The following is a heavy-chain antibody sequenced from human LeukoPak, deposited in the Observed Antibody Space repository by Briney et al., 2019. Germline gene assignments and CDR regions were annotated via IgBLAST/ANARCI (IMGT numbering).Heavy chain of an antibody. V-gene: IGHV1-2*06. D-gene: IGHD6-13*01. Sequence: ASVKVSCKASGYTFTGYYMHWVRQAPGQGLEWMGRISTFNDKTVFADKFQGRVTMTTDTDTAYLTLRRLRSDDTAVYFCARSGSSSWSSVFDHWGQGTPVTVSS. CDR3: ARSGSSSWSSVFDH. CDR1: GYTFTGYY. J-gene: IGHJ4*02. CDR2: ISTFNDKT.